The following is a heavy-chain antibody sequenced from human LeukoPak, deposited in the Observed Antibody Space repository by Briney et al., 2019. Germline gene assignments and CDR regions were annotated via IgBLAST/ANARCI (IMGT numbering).Heavy chain of an antibody. CDR1: GFTFTKSW. CDR3: ADLGYSD. J-gene: IGHJ4*02. Sequence: GGSLRLSCTASGFTFTKSWMSLVRLAPGKGLEWVATIRSDASYRHYADSVRGRFTISRDNAKSSLYLEMNTLRVDDTAVYYCADLGYSDCGQGTLVTVSS. D-gene: IGHD5-18*01. CDR2: IRSDASYR. V-gene: IGHV3-7*01.